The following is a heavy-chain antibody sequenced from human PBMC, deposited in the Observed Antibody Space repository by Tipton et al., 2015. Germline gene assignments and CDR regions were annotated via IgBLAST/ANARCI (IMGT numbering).Heavy chain of an antibody. J-gene: IGHJ5*02. D-gene: IGHD4-11*01. CDR1: GYSFTSHH. Sequence: QLVQSGAEVKKPGESLTISCKGSGYSFTSHHISWVRQMPDKGLEWMGRIGPGDSYTNYSPSFQGRVTISSDKSINTAYLQLFSLKASDTAMYYCAFALYSPSRDTGFDQWGQGTLVTVSS. CDR3: AFALYSPSRDTGFDQ. CDR2: IGPGDSYT. V-gene: IGHV5-10-1*01.